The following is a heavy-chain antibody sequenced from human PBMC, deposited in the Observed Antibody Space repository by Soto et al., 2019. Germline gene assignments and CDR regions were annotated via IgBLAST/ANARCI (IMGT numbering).Heavy chain of an antibody. CDR1: GGSISSGDYY. CDR3: ARVGFGELLAHGMDV. Sequence: QVQLQESGPGLVKPSQTLSLTCTVSGGSISSGDYYWSWIRQPPGKGLEWIGYIYYSGSTYYNPSLESRVTISVDTSKNQSSRKLSSVTAADTAVYYCARVGFGELLAHGMDVWGQGTTVTVSS. CDR2: IYYSGST. V-gene: IGHV4-30-4*01. D-gene: IGHD3-10*01. J-gene: IGHJ6*02.